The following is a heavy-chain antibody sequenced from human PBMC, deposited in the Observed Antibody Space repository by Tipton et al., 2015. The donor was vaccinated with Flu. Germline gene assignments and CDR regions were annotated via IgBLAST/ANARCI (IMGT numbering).Heavy chain of an antibody. V-gene: IGHV5-51*03. J-gene: IGHJ3*01. Sequence: QLVQSGAEVKKPGESLKISCKGSGYSFANYWIAWVRQMPGEGLEWMGLVYPGDSDIRYSLSFQGHVTISADKSITTAYVQWSSLKGSDSAMYYCSRGQNVDNDDSFDVWGQRALVTVSS. D-gene: IGHD2-8*01. CDR3: SRGQNVDNDDSFDV. CDR1: GYSFANYW. CDR2: VYPGDSDI.